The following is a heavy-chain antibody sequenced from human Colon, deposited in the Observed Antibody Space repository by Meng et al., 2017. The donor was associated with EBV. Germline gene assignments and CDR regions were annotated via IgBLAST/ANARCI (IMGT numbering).Heavy chain of an antibody. CDR3: ARQATGYCSGGSCYSDSIFDY. J-gene: IGHJ4*02. D-gene: IGHD2-15*01. Sequence: GSGPVPLKPSKTLSITCTVFGGSISSGDYYWSWVRQPPGKGLEWIGYIYYSGSTHYNPSLKSRVTISVDTSKNQFSLKVSSVTAADTAVYYCARQATGYCSGGSCYSDSIFDYWGQGTLVTVSS. CDR1: GGSISSGDYY. V-gene: IGHV4-30-4*01. CDR2: IYYSGST.